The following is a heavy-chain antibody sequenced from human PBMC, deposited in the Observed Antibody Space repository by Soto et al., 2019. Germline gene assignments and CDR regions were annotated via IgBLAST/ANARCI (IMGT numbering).Heavy chain of an antibody. V-gene: IGHV4-31*03. CDR3: ARGTAYYDFWSGFPSTGYGMDV. D-gene: IGHD3-3*01. CDR1: GGSISSGGYY. Sequence: SETLSLTCTVSGGSISSGGYYWSWIRQHPGKGLEWIGYIYYSGSTYYNPSLKSRVTISVDTSKNQFSLKLSSVTAADTAVYYCARGTAYYDFWSGFPSTGYGMDVWGQGTTVTVSS. J-gene: IGHJ6*02. CDR2: IYYSGST.